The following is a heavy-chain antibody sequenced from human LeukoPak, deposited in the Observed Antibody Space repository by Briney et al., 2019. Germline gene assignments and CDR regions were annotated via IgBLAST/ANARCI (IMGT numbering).Heavy chain of an antibody. V-gene: IGHV4-59*01. CDR1: GGSFSRYF. CDR2: IDHSGST. CDR3: ARVRGSYYPDY. D-gene: IGHD1-26*01. J-gene: IGHJ4*02. Sequence: PSETLSLTCTVSGGSFSRYFWTWIRQTPGKGLEWIGYIDHSGSTNYSPSLQSRVTISIDTSKNQFSLKLNSVTAADTAVYYCARVRGSYYPDYWGQGTLVTVSS.